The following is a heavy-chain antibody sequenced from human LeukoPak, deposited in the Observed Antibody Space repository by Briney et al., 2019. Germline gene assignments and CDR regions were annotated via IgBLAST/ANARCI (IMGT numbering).Heavy chain of an antibody. V-gene: IGHV3-7*01. CDR3: ARDQGSGSYYSPYFDY. CDR2: IKEDGSKK. D-gene: IGHD3-10*01. CDR1: GFTFSSYW. Sequence: GGSLRLSCAASGFTFSSYWMSWVRQAPGKGLEWVANIKEDGSKKYYVDPVKGRFTTSRDNAKNSLYLQMNSLRAEDTAVYYCARDQGSGSYYSPYFDYWGQGTLVTVSS. J-gene: IGHJ4*02.